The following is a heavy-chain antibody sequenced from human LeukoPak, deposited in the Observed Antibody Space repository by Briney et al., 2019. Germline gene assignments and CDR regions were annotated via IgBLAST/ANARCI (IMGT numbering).Heavy chain of an antibody. V-gene: IGHV4-39*01. CDR1: GGSISSSSYY. Sequence: PSETLSLTCTVSGGSISSSSYYWGWILQPPGKGLEWIGSIYYSGSTYYNPSLKSRVTISVDTSKNQFSLKLSSVTAADTAVYYRARRYSYGPFDYWGQGTLVTVSS. J-gene: IGHJ4*02. D-gene: IGHD5-18*01. CDR2: IYYSGST. CDR3: ARRYSYGPFDY.